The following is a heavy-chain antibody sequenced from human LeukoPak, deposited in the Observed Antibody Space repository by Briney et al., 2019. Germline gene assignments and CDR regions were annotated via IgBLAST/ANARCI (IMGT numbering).Heavy chain of an antibody. J-gene: IGHJ4*02. Sequence: SETLSLTCTVSGGSISSYYWSWIRQPPGKGLEWIGEINHSGSTNYNPSLKSRVTISVDTSKNQFSLKLSSVTAADTAVYYCARRSRGSWSSVTMVRGTDYWGQGTLVTVSS. CDR2: INHSGST. V-gene: IGHV4-34*01. CDR3: ARRSRGSWSSVTMVRGTDY. CDR1: GGSISSYY. D-gene: IGHD3-10*01.